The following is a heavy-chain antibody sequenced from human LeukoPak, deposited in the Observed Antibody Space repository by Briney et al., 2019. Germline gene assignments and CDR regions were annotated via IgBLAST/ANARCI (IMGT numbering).Heavy chain of an antibody. CDR2: INHSGST. D-gene: IGHD6-6*01. V-gene: IGHV4-34*01. CDR1: GGSFSGYY. J-gene: IGHJ6*03. Sequence: SETLSLTCAVYGGSFSGYYWSWIRQPPGKGLEWIGEINHSGSTNYNPSLKSRVTISVDTSKNQFSLKLSSVTAADTAVYYCARALYSSSSRPYYYYYYREVGGKGTRVTFS. CDR3: ARALYSSSSRPYYYYYYREV.